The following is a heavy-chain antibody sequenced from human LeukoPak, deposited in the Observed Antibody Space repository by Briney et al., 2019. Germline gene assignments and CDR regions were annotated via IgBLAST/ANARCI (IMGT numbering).Heavy chain of an antibody. V-gene: IGHV3-23*01. CDR1: GFTFSSYA. Sequence: GGSLRLSCAASGFTFSSYAMSWVRQAPGKGLEWVSAISGSGGSTYYADSVKGRFTISRDNSKNTLYLQMSSLRAEDTAVYYCARTSIVVVPAAIDDGMDVWGKGTTVTVSS. J-gene: IGHJ6*04. D-gene: IGHD2-2*02. CDR3: ARTSIVVVPAAIDDGMDV. CDR2: ISGSGGST.